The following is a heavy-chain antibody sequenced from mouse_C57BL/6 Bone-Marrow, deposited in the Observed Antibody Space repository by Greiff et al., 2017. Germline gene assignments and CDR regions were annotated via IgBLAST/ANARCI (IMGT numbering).Heavy chain of an antibody. V-gene: IGHV1-81*01. CDR3: TIYDGYSYWDMDV. Sequence: QVQLQQSGAELARPGASVKLSCKASGYTFTSYGISWVKQRTGQGLEWIGEFYPGSGSTYYNEKFKGKATLTADKSSSTAYMELRSLTSEDPAVYYCTIYDGYSYWDMDVWGTGTTVTVSS. J-gene: IGHJ1*03. CDR1: GYTFTSYG. CDR2: FYPGSGST. D-gene: IGHD2-3*01.